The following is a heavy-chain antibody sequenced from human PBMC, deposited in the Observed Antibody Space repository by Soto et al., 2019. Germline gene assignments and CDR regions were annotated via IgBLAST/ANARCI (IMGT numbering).Heavy chain of an antibody. CDR3: AGITKTRSGMDV. Sequence: ASVKGSCEASGYTFTSYYMHWVRQAPGQGLEWMGIINPSGGSTSYAQKFQGRITMTRDTSTSTVYMELSSLRSEDTAVYYCAGITKTRSGMDVWGQGTTVTVSS. V-gene: IGHV1-46*01. J-gene: IGHJ6*02. CDR1: GYTFTSYY. D-gene: IGHD3-10*01. CDR2: INPSGGST.